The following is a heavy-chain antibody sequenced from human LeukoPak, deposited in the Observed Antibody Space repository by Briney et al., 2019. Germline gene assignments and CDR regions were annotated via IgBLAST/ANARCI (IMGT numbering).Heavy chain of an antibody. CDR3: ARLGGSGWYGGEFDY. CDR1: GVSIIDYY. D-gene: IGHD6-19*01. J-gene: IGHJ4*02. CDR2: IYYSGST. V-gene: IGHV4-59*08. Sequence: SETLSLTCTVSGVSIIDYYWSWIRQPPGKGLEWIGYIYYSGSTSYNPSLKSRVIMSVDTSKNQFSLKLSSVTAADTAVYYCARLGGSGWYGGEFDYWGQGTLVTVSS.